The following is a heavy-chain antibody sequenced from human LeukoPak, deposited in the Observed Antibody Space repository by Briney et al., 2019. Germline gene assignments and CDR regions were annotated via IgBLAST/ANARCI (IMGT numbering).Heavy chain of an antibody. D-gene: IGHD2-21*02. V-gene: IGHV3-23*01. Sequence: PGGSLRLSCAASGFTFSNYDMSWFRQAPAKGLEWVSAVSGSGGSTYYAASVKGRFTISRDNSKNTLYLQMNSLRAEDTAVYYCAKGSFTYCGGDCYPLDYWGQGTLVTVSS. CDR2: VSGSGGST. CDR1: GFTFSNYD. CDR3: AKGSFTYCGGDCYPLDY. J-gene: IGHJ4*02.